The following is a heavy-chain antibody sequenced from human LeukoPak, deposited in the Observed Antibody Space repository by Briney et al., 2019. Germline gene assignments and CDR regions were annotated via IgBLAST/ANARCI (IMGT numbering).Heavy chain of an antibody. J-gene: IGHJ3*01. CDR3: ARGMGSGSRRSFDV. CDR1: GYSFISYW. V-gene: IGHV5-51*01. D-gene: IGHD2-8*01. CDR2: IYPGDSDT. Sequence: GESLRISCHASGYSFISYWIGWVRQMPGKGLEWMGIIYPGDSDTKYSPSFQGQVTFSADKVSNTAYLQWSSLKSSDTAMYYCARGMGSGSRRSFDVWGQGTMATVSS.